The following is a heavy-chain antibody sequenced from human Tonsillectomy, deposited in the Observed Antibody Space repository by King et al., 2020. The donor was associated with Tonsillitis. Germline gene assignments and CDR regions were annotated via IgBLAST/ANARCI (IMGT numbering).Heavy chain of an antibody. CDR3: ARGPLKLVPGTMVYCEY. CDR1: GYSFTNYW. J-gene: IGHJ4*02. CDR2: IYPGDSDT. D-gene: IGHD3-10*01. Sequence: QLVQSGAEVKKPGESLKISCKGSGYSFTNYWIAWVRQMPGKGLEWMGFIYPGDSDTIYSPSFQGRVTISADKSISTAYLQWSSLKASDTAMYYCARGPLKLVPGTMVYCEYWGQGTLVTVSS. V-gene: IGHV5-51*03.